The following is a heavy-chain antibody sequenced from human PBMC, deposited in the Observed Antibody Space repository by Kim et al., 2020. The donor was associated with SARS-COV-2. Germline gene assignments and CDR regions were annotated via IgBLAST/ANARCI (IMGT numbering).Heavy chain of an antibody. CDR3: AKASITMIVVAPDY. V-gene: IGHV3-23*01. CDR1: GFTFSSYV. D-gene: IGHD3-22*01. J-gene: IGHJ4*02. Sequence: GGSLRLSCAASGFTFSSYVMSWVRQAPGKGLEWVSAISGSGGSTYYADSVKGRFTISRDNSKNTLYLQMNSLRAEDTAVYYCAKASITMIVVAPDYWGQGTLVTVSS. CDR2: ISGSGGST.